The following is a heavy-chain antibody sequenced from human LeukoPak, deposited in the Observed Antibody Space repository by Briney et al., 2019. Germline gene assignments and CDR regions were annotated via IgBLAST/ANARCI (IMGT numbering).Heavy chain of an antibody. CDR2: ISYDGSNK. Sequence: PGGSLRLSCAASGFTFSPYAMHWVRQAPGKGLEWVAVISYDGSNKYYADSVKGRFTISRDNAKNSLYLQMNSLRAEDTAVYYCARDQVYTSLSAFGIWGQGTKVTVSS. J-gene: IGHJ3*02. V-gene: IGHV3-30-3*01. CDR1: GFTFSPYA. D-gene: IGHD3-16*01. CDR3: ARDQVYTSLSAFGI.